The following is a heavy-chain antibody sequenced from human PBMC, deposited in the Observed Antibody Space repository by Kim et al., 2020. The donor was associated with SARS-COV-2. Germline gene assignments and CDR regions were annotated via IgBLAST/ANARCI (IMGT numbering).Heavy chain of an antibody. CDR1: GFTFSSYG. Sequence: GGSLRLSCAASGFTFSSYGMHWVRQAPGKGLEWVAVISYDGSNKYYADSVKGRFTISRYNSKNRLYLQMNSLRAEDTAVYYCAKSPGLDVWGQGTTVTVSS. J-gene: IGHJ6*02. CDR2: ISYDGSNK. V-gene: IGHV3-30*18. D-gene: IGHD7-27*01. CDR3: AKSPGLDV.